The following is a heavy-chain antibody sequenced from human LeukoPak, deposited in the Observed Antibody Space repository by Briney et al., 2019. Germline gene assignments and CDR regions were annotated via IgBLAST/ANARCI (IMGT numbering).Heavy chain of an antibody. CDR1: GFTFSSYW. CDR3: ARAGCSSTSCYPTLYAFDI. Sequence: GGSLRLSCAASGFTFSSYWMHWVRQAPGKGLVWVSRINSDGSSTSYADSVKGRFTISRDNAKNTLYLQMDSLRAEDTAVYYCARAGCSSTSCYPTLYAFDIWGQGTMVTVSS. D-gene: IGHD2-2*01. J-gene: IGHJ3*02. V-gene: IGHV3-74*01. CDR2: INSDGSST.